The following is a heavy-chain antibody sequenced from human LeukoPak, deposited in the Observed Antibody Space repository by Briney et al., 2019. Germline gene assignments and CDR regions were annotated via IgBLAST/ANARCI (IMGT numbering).Heavy chain of an antibody. J-gene: IGHJ4*02. CDR1: GFTFSSYA. D-gene: IGHD4-17*01. Sequence: PGGSLRLSCAASGFTFSSYAMSWVRQAPGQGLEWVSAISGSGGSAYYADSVKGRFTISRDNSKNTLYLQMNSLRAEDTAVYYCAKDHDYGDYGPYYFDYWGQGALVTVSS. CDR2: ISGSGGSA. V-gene: IGHV3-23*01. CDR3: AKDHDYGDYGPYYFDY.